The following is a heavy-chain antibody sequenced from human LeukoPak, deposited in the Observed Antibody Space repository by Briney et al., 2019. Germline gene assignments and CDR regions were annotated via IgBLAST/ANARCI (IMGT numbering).Heavy chain of an antibody. D-gene: IGHD4-17*01. CDR2: IYSGGST. Sequence: PGGSLRLSCAASGFTVSSNYMSWVRQAPGKGLEWVSVIYSGGSTYYADSVKGRFTISRDNSKNTLNLQMNSLRAEDTAVYYCARANYGAVDYFDYWGQGTLVTVSS. CDR3: ARANYGAVDYFDY. V-gene: IGHV3-66*02. J-gene: IGHJ4*02. CDR1: GFTVSSNY.